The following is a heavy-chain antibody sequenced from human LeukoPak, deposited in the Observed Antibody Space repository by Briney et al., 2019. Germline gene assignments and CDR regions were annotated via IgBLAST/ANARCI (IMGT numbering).Heavy chain of an antibody. CDR3: ATFGVIVRNDYFDY. J-gene: IGHJ4*02. CDR1: GFTVSSNY. Sequence: GGSLRLSCAASGFTVSSNYMSWVRQAPGKGLEWVSAVFTSGNTYYADSVKGRFTISRDNSKNTLFLQMSSLRAEDTAVYYCATFGVIVRNDYFDYWGQGALVAVSS. D-gene: IGHD3-3*01. V-gene: IGHV3-53*01. CDR2: VFTSGNT.